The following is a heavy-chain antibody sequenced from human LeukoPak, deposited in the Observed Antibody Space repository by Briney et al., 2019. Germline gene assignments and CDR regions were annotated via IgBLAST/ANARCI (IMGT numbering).Heavy chain of an antibody. Sequence: ASVKVSCKASGYTFTGYYMHWVPQATGQGLEWMGWINPNSGGTNCAQKFQGRVNMTRDASISTAYMELSRLRSDDTAVYYCARASTWYYYGMDVWGQGTTVTVSS. CDR2: INPNSGGT. CDR1: GYTFTGYY. D-gene: IGHD2/OR15-2a*01. CDR3: ARASTWYYYGMDV. V-gene: IGHV1-2*02. J-gene: IGHJ6*02.